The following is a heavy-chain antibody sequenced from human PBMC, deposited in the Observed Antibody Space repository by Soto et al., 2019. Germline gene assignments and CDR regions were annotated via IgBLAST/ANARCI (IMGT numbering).Heavy chain of an antibody. V-gene: IGHV4-38-2*02. D-gene: IGHD2-15*01. CDR1: GFSINSGYF. Sequence: SETLSLTCSVSGFSINSGYFWGWIRQPPGKGLEWIASRFSTGSTYYNPSLKRRVTMSVDTSRNHLSLKLKSVTGADSAIYFCAARATVVNSPWFDPWGQGILVTVSS. CDR2: RFSTGST. CDR3: AARATVVNSPWFDP. J-gene: IGHJ5*02.